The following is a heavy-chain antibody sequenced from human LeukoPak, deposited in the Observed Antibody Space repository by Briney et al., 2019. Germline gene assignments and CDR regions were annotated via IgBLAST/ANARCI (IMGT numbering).Heavy chain of an antibody. Sequence: PSKTLSLTCAVYGGSFSGYYWTWIRQPPGKGLEWIGEINHSGSTNYNPSLESRVTISVDTSKNQFSLKLSSVTAADTAVYYCARVCCYFDSLSNPNWFDPWGQGTLVTVSS. CDR3: ARVCCYFDSLSNPNWFDP. D-gene: IGHD3-10*01. V-gene: IGHV4-34*01. J-gene: IGHJ5*02. CDR1: GGSFSGYY. CDR2: INHSGST.